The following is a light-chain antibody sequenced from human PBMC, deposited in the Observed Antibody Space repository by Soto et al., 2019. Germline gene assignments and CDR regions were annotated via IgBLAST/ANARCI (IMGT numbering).Light chain of an antibody. CDR3: QQYNNWPHT. J-gene: IGKJ2*01. V-gene: IGKV3-15*01. CDR1: QSVSSD. CDR2: GAS. Sequence: EVVMTQSPATLSVYPGERATLSCRASQSVSSDLAWYLQKPGQARSLLVYGASTRATGMPARFSGSGSGTEFTLTISSLQSEDFAVYYCQQYNNWPHTFGQGTKLEIK.